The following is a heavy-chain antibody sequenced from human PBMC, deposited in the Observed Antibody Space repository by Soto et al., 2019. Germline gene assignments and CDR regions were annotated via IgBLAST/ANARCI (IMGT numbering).Heavy chain of an antibody. J-gene: IGHJ4*02. Sequence: EVQLVESGGGLVQPGDSLRLSCAASGFTVSSNDMSWVRQAPGKGLEWVSLIYSGGTTDYADSVKGIFPISRANPKNTLHLPMNSLRAEETAVYYCAARNIVAPYWGQGTLVTVSS. CDR2: IYSGGTT. D-gene: IGHD5-12*01. CDR3: AARNIVAPY. V-gene: IGHV3-66*01. CDR1: GFTVSSND.